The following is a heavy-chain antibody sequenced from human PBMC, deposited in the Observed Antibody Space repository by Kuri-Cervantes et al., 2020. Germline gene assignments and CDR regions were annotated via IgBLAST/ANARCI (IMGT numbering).Heavy chain of an antibody. Sequence: GGSLRLSCKGSGYSFTSYWIGWVRQMPGKGLEWMGIIYPGDSDTRYSPSFQGQVTISVDKSISTAYLQWSSLKASDTAMYYCARRGYSYSFDVWGQGSEVTVSS. CDR1: GYSFTSYW. CDR2: IYPGDSDT. J-gene: IGHJ3*01. CDR3: ARRGYSYSFDV. D-gene: IGHD5-18*01. V-gene: IGHV5-51*01.